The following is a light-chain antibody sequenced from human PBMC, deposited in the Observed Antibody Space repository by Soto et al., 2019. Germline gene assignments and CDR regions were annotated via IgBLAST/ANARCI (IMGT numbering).Light chain of an antibody. J-gene: IGLJ1*01. CDR2: EVS. V-gene: IGLV2-14*01. CDR1: RSDVGGYNY. CDR3: SSYTSSSFYV. Sequence: QSALTQPASVSGSPGQSITISCTGTRSDVGGYNYVSWYQQHPGKAPKLMIYEVSNRPSGVSNRFSGSKSGNTASLTISGLQAEDEADYYCSSYTSSSFYVFGTGTKLPS.